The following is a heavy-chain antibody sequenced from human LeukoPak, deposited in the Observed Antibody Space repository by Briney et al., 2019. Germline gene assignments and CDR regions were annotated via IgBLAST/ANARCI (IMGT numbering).Heavy chain of an antibody. CDR2: IKQDESER. J-gene: IGHJ6*03. Sequence: GGSPRLSCEGSGFSFSSYRMTRVRQSPGKGPEWVANIKQDESERYTVDSVKGRFTISRDNAKNSVYLHMNSLRAEDTALYYCARLSAYYYGSFFYYYMDVWGKGTTVTVSS. CDR1: GFSFSSYR. V-gene: IGHV3-7*01. CDR3: ARLSAYYYGSFFYYYMDV. D-gene: IGHD3-10*01.